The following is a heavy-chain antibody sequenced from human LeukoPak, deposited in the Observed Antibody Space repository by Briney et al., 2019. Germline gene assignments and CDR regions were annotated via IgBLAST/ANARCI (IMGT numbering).Heavy chain of an antibody. J-gene: IGHJ6*02. Sequence: GGSLRLSCAASGFTFSSYAMHWVRQAPGKGLEWVAVISYDGSNKYYADSVKGRFTTSRDNSKNTLYLQMNSLRAEDTAVYYCARTMVRGVITYYGMDVWGQGTTVTVSS. CDR3: ARTMVRGVITYYGMDV. CDR2: ISYDGSNK. D-gene: IGHD3-10*01. V-gene: IGHV3-30*04. CDR1: GFTFSSYA.